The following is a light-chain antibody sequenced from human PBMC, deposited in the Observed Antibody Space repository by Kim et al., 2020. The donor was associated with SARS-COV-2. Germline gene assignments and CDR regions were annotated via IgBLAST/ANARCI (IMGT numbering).Light chain of an antibody. J-gene: IGLJ2*01. V-gene: IGLV3-19*01. CDR3: QSRDISANHRV. CDR2: GKN. Sequence: SSELTQDPAVSVALGRTVRITCQGDSLRSYYASWYQQKPGQAPLLVFYGKNNRPSGIPDRFSGSSSGDTASLTITGAQAEDEADYYCQSRDISANHRVFGGGTTLTVL. CDR1: SLRSYY.